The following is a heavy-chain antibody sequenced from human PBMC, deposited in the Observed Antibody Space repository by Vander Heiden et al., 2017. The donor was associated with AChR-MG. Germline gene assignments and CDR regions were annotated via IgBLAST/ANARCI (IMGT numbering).Heavy chain of an antibody. J-gene: IGHJ6*03. V-gene: IGHV2-70*01. CDR1: GFSLSTSGMC. CDR3: ARMRFGESYYYYYYMDV. CDR2: IDWDDDK. D-gene: IGHD3-10*01. Sequence: QVTLRESGPALVKPTQTLTLTCTFSGFSLSTSGMCVSWIRQPPGKALEWLALIDWDDDKYYSTSLKTRLTISKDTSKNQVVLTMTNMDPVDTATYYCARMRFGESYYYYYYMDVWGKGNTVTVSS.